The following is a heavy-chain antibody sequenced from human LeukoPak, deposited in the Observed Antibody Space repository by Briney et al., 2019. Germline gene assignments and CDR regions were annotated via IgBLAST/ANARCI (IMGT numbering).Heavy chain of an antibody. CDR1: GDSISNYY. CDR2: IYYSGNT. D-gene: IGHD1-26*01. Sequence: SETLSLTCTVSGDSISNYYWSWIRQPPGKGLEWVGYIYYSGNTNYNPSPKSRVTISVDTSKNQFSLKLSSVTAADTAVYYCARDRGTGSYRDDAFDIWGQGTMVTVSS. CDR3: ARDRGTGSYRDDAFDI. V-gene: IGHV4-59*01. J-gene: IGHJ3*02.